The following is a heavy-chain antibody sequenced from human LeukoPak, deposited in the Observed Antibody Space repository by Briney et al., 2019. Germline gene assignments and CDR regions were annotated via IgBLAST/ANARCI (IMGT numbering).Heavy chain of an antibody. CDR3: ASAATFSVDY. CDR1: GGSVGSSFYY. V-gene: IGHV4-39*01. Sequence: SSETLSLTCTVSGGSVGSSFYYWGWIRQPPGKGLEWIGSLYYSGSTHYNPSLKSRVTMSVDTSKNQFSLNLSSVTAADTAVFFCASAATFSVDYWGQGTLVTVSS. D-gene: IGHD2-15*01. CDR2: LYYSGST. J-gene: IGHJ4*02.